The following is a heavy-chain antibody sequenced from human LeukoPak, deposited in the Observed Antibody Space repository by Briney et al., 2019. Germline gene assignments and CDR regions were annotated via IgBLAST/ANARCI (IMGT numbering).Heavy chain of an antibody. Sequence: SETLSLTCTVSGGSISNKYWSWIRQPPGKGLEWIGYIYYSGSTNYNPSLKSRVTILVDTSKNQFSLKLSSVTAADTAVYYCAGIGESSAFDYWGQGTLVTVSS. CDR3: AGIGESSAFDY. J-gene: IGHJ4*01. V-gene: IGHV4-59*12. D-gene: IGHD3-10*01. CDR1: GGSISNKY. CDR2: IYYSGST.